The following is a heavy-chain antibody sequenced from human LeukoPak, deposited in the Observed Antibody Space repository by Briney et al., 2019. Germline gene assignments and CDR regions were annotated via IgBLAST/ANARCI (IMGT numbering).Heavy chain of an antibody. J-gene: IGHJ4*02. CDR1: GYTFTSYD. Sequence: ASVKVSCKASGYTFTSYDINWVRQATGQGLEWMGWMNPNSGNTGYAQKFQGRVTMTEDTSTDTAYMELSSLRSEDTAVYYCATPHGITMARDKLTFDYWGQGTLVTVSS. V-gene: IGHV1-8*01. D-gene: IGHD3-10*01. CDR3: ATPHGITMARDKLTFDY. CDR2: MNPNSGNT.